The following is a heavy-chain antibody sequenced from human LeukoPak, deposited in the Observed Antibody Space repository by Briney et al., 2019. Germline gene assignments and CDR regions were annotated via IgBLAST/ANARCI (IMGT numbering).Heavy chain of an antibody. V-gene: IGHV4-39*07. CDR1: GGSISSSSYY. Sequence: PSETLSLTCTVSGGSISSSSYYWGWIRQPPGKGLEWIGSIYYSGSTYYNPSLKSRVTISVDTSKNQFSLKLSSVTAADTAVYYCAKAFLSYGSGIHWGQGTLVTVSS. J-gene: IGHJ4*02. CDR2: IYYSGST. CDR3: AKAFLSYGSGIH. D-gene: IGHD3-10*01.